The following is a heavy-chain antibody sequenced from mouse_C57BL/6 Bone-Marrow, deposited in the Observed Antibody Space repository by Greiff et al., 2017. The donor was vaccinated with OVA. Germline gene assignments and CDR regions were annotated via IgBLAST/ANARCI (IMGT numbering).Heavy chain of an antibody. J-gene: IGHJ2*01. Sequence: QVQLQQSGPGLVQPSQSLSITCTVSGFSLTSYGVHWVRQSPGKGLEWLGVIWSGGSTDYNAAFISRLSISKDNSKSQVFFKMNSLQADDTAIYYWARNKWGGYFDYWGQGTTLTVSS. D-gene: IGHD1-3*01. CDR1: GFSLTSYG. V-gene: IGHV2-2*01. CDR3: ARNKWGGYFDY. CDR2: IWSGGST.